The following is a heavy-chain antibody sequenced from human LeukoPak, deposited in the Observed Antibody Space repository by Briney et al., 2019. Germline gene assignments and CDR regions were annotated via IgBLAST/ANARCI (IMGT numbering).Heavy chain of an antibody. J-gene: IGHJ4*02. D-gene: IGHD4-17*01. Sequence: SETLSLTCTVSGGSISSSSYYWGWIRQPPGKGLEWIGSIYYSGSTYYNPSLKGRVTISVDTSKNQFSLKLSSVTAADTAVYYCARQEGYGDPLDYWGQGTLVTVSS. V-gene: IGHV4-39*01. CDR2: IYYSGST. CDR3: ARQEGYGDPLDY. CDR1: GGSISSSSYY.